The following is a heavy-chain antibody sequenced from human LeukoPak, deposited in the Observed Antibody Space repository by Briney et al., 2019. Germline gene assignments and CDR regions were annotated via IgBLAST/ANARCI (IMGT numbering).Heavy chain of an antibody. J-gene: IGHJ3*02. CDR1: GGSIRRYY. Sequence: SETLSLTCTVSGGSIRRYYWSWIRQPPGKGLEWIGYIYTSGSTTYNPSLKSRVSISADTSKNQISLKLSSVTAADTAVYYCARHRGYASTSDSFDIWGQGTMVTVSS. D-gene: IGHD5-12*01. CDR2: IYTSGST. V-gene: IGHV4-4*09. CDR3: ARHRGYASTSDSFDI.